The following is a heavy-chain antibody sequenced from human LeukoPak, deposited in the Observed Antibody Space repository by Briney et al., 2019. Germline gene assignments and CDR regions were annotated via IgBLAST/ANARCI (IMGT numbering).Heavy chain of an antibody. Sequence: SVKVSCKASGGTFSSYAISWVRQAPGQGLEWLGRIIPIFGIANYAQKFQGRVTITADKSTSTAYMELSSLRSEDTAVYYCARELTRVVPAANPDFDPWGQGTLVTVSS. V-gene: IGHV1-69*04. CDR3: ARELTRVVPAANPDFDP. J-gene: IGHJ5*02. CDR2: IIPIFGIA. D-gene: IGHD2-2*01. CDR1: GGTFSSYA.